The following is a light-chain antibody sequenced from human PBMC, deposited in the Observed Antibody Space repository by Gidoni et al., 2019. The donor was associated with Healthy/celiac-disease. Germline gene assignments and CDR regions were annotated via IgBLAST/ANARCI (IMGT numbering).Light chain of an antibody. CDR3: MQALQAPLT. CDR1: QSLLHSNGYNF. V-gene: IGKV2-28*01. J-gene: IGKJ4*01. Sequence: EIVMTQSPLFLPVTPGEPASISCRSSQSLLHSNGYNFLDWYLQKPGQSPQLLIYLGSNRASGVPDRFSGGGSGTDFTLKISRVEAEDVGVYYCMQALQAPLTFGGGTKVEIK. CDR2: LGS.